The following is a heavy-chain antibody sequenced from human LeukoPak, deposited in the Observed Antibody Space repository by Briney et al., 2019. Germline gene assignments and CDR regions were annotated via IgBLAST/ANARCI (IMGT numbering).Heavy chain of an antibody. J-gene: IGHJ3*02. Sequence: PGGSLRLSCAASGFNFSSYGMHWVRPAPGKGLEWVAVISYDGSNKYYADSVKGRFTISRDNSKNTLYLQMNSLRAGDTAVYYCARSFGEFGNAFDIWGQKAVGTVSS. CDR1: GFNFSSYG. CDR2: ISYDGSNK. V-gene: IGHV3-30*03. D-gene: IGHD3-10*01. CDR3: ARSFGEFGNAFDI.